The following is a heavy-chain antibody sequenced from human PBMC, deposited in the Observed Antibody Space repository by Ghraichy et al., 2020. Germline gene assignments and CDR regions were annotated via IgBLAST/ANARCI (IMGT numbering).Heavy chain of an antibody. D-gene: IGHD6-13*01. CDR2: INHSGST. V-gene: IGHV4-34*01. CDR3: ARRRHSSSWLGWFDP. Sequence: SETLSLTCAVYGGSFSGYYWSWIRQPPGKGLEWIGEINHSGSTNYYPSLKSRVTISVDTSKNQFSLKLSSVTAADTAVYYCARRRHSSSWLGWFDPWAREPWSPSPQ. CDR1: GGSFSGYY. J-gene: IGHJ5*02.